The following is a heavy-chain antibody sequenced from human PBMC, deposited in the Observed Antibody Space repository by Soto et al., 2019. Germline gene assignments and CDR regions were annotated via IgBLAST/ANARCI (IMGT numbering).Heavy chain of an antibody. J-gene: IGHJ6*02. CDR1: GYTFTGYY. Sequence: QVQLVQSGAEVKKPGASVKVSCKASGYTFTGYYMHWVRQAPGQGLEWMGWINPNSGGTNYEQKFQGWVTMTRDTSISTAYMELSRLRSDDTAVYYCARDAEYSSGPYYYYYGMDVWGQGTTVTVSS. D-gene: IGHD6-25*01. CDR2: INPNSGGT. CDR3: ARDAEYSSGPYYYYYGMDV. V-gene: IGHV1-2*04.